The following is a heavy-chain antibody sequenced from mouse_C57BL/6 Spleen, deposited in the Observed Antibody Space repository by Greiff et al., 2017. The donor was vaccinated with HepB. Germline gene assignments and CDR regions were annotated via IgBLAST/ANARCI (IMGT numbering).Heavy chain of an antibody. CDR2: IDPSDSYT. D-gene: IGHD1-1*01. J-gene: IGHJ2*01. V-gene: IGHV1-50*01. CDR3: ARDSYGGY. Sequence: QVQLQQPGAELVKPGASVKLSCKASGYTFTSYWMQWVKQRPGQGLEWIGEIDPSDSYTNYNQKFKGKATLTVDTSSSTAYMQLSSLTSEDSAVYYCARDSYGGYWGQGTTLTVSS. CDR1: GYTFTSYW.